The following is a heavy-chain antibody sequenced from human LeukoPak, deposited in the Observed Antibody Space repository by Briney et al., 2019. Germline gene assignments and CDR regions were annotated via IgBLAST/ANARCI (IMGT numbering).Heavy chain of an antibody. V-gene: IGHV4-4*02. J-gene: IGHJ5*02. CDR2: IYHSGST. Sequence: PSGTLSLTCAVSGGSISSSNWWSWVRQPPGKGLEWIGEIYHSGSTNYNPSLKSRVTISVDKSKNQFSLKLSSVTAADTAVYYCARGRSTYYYGSGSYYNSVNWFDPWGQGTLVTVSS. CDR3: ARGRSTYYYGSGSYYNSVNWFDP. D-gene: IGHD3-10*01. CDR1: GGSISSSNW.